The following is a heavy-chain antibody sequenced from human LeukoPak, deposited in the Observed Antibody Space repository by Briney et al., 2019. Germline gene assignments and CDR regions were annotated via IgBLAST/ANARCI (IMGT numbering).Heavy chain of an antibody. Sequence: SVKVSCKASGGTFSSYAIIWVRQAPGQGLEWMGRIIPILGIANYAQKFQGRVTITADKSTSTAYMELSSLRSEDTAVYYCARGPSPLYYYDSSGYRAENWFDPWGQGTLVTVSS. CDR1: GGTFSSYA. CDR2: IIPILGIA. V-gene: IGHV1-69*04. D-gene: IGHD3-22*01. J-gene: IGHJ5*02. CDR3: ARGPSPLYYYDSSGYRAENWFDP.